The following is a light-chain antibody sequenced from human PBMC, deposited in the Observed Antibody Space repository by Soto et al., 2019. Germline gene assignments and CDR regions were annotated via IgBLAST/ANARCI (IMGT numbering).Light chain of an antibody. CDR2: KAS. J-gene: IGKJ2*01. CDR3: QQYNSWWP. V-gene: IGKV1-5*03. CDR1: QSISSW. Sequence: DIQMTQSPSTLSASVGDRVTITCRASQSISSWLAWYQQKPGKAPKLLIYKASSLESGVPSRFSGSGSGTEFTLTVSSLHPDDFATYYCQQYNSWWPFGQGTKLEIK.